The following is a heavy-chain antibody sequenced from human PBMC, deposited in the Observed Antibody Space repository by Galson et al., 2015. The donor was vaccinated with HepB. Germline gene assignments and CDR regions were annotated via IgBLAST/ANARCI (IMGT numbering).Heavy chain of an antibody. CDR2: IIPILGIA. CDR3: ARDTYYYDSSGYYRAFDI. D-gene: IGHD3-22*01. J-gene: IGHJ3*02. V-gene: IGHV1-69*04. CDR1: GGTFSSYA. Sequence: SVKVSCKASGGTFSSYAISWVRQAPGQGLEWMGRIIPILGIANYAQKFQGRVTITADKSTSTAYMELSSLRSEDTAVYYCARDTYYYDSSGYYRAFDIWGQGTMVTVSS.